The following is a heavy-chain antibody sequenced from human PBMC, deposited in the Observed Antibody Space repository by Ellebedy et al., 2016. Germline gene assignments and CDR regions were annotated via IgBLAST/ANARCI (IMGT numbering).Heavy chain of an antibody. CDR3: ARDYYDSSGYIGY. CDR1: GFIFSNYA. CDR2: ILYDGNTI. D-gene: IGHD3-22*01. Sequence: GGSLRLXXEASGFIFSNYAMHWARQAPDKGLEWLTVILYDGNTIYYADSVKGRFTVSRDNSKNTLYLQMNSLRPEDTAVYYCARDYYDSSGYIGYWGQGTPVTVSS. J-gene: IGHJ4*02. V-gene: IGHV3-30-3*01.